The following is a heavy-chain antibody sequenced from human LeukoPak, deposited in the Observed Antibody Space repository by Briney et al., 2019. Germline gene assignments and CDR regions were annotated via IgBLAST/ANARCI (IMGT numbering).Heavy chain of an antibody. Sequence: SVKVSCKASGGTFSSYAINWVRQAPGQGLEWMGGIIPIFGTANYAQKFQGRVTITTDESTSTAYMELSSLRSEDTAVYYCAIQDIVVVVAATIHSYYYMDVWGKGTTVTVSS. CDR2: IIPIFGTA. CDR1: GGTFSSYA. CDR3: AIQDIVVVVAATIHSYYYMDV. D-gene: IGHD2-15*01. J-gene: IGHJ6*03. V-gene: IGHV1-69*05.